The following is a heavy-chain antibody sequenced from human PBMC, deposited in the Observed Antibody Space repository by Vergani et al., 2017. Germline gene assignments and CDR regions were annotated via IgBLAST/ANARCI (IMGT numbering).Heavy chain of an antibody. D-gene: IGHD5/OR15-5a*01. CDR1: GGTFSSYA. CDR3: ARESRISDETLKYYYYGMDV. J-gene: IGHJ6*02. CDR2: IIPILGIA. Sequence: QVQLVQSGAEVKKPGSSVKVSCKASGGTFSSYAISWVRQAPGQGLEWMGRIIPILGIANYAQKFQGRVTITADKSTSTAYMELSSLRSEDTAVYYCARESRISDETLKYYYYGMDVWGQGTTVTVSS. V-gene: IGHV1-69*04.